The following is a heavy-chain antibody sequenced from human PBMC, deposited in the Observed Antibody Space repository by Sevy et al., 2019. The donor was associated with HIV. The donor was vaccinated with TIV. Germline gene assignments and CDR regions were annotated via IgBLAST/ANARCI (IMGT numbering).Heavy chain of an antibody. D-gene: IGHD5-18*01. Sequence: GGSLRLSCADSGFTFSSYWMTWVRQAPGKGLEWVAYIKQDGSAESLLDSVKGRFTISRDNAKNSLYLQMTSLRAEDTAVYYCARSGMQLWFDYFDYWGQGTLVTVSS. V-gene: IGHV3-7*01. CDR2: IKQDGSAE. CDR3: ARSGMQLWFDYFDY. J-gene: IGHJ4*02. CDR1: GFTFSSYW.